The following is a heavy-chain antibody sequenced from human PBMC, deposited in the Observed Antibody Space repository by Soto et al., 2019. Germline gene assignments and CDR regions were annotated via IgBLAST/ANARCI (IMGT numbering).Heavy chain of an antibody. Sequence: SGPTLVNPTQTLTLTCTFSGFSLSTSGLGVGWIRQPPGKALEWLALIFWDGDRRYSPSLNSRLTITKDPSENQVVLTMTNMDPVDTATYSCAFSRRRASCSGGTCYFSVYWGQGTLVTVSX. CDR1: GFSLSTSGLG. J-gene: IGHJ4*02. V-gene: IGHV2-5*02. CDR3: AFSRRRASCSGGTCYFSVY. CDR2: IFWDGDR. D-gene: IGHD2-15*01.